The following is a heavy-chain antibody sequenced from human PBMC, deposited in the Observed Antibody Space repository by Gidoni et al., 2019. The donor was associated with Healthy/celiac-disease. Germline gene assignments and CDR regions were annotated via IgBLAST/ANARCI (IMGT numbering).Heavy chain of an antibody. J-gene: IGHJ6*02. CDR1: GFTFSGHP. CDR3: ARDAGYCSGGSCYPDESNYGMDV. Sequence: QVQLVESGGGVVQPGRSLRLSCAASGFTFSGHPMHWVLQAPGKGLAWVSVILYDGSNKAYADSVKGRFTISRDNSKSTLYLQMNSLRAEDTAVYYCARDAGYCSGGSCYPDESNYGMDVWGQGTTVTVSS. V-gene: IGHV3-30*04. D-gene: IGHD2-15*01. CDR2: ILYDGSNK.